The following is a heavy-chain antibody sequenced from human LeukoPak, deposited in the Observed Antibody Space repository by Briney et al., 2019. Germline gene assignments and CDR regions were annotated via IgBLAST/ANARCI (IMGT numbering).Heavy chain of an antibody. Sequence: GGSLRLYCSASGFTFDDYAMHWLRQAPGKGLEWVPLISWDGGSTYYADSVKGRFTISRDNSKNSLYLQMNSLRAEDTALYYCAKDMGFSSSPIFDYWGQGTLVTVSS. CDR3: AKDMGFSSSPIFDY. CDR1: GFTFDDYA. CDR2: ISWDGGST. D-gene: IGHD6-13*01. J-gene: IGHJ4*02. V-gene: IGHV3-43D*03.